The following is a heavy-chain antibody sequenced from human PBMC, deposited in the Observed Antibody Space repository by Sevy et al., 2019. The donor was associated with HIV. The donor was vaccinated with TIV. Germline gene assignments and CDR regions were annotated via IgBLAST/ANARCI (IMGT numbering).Heavy chain of an antibody. Sequence: GGSLRLSCAASGFTFSGYWMSWVRQAPGKGLEWVANIKQDGSEKYYVDSVKGRFTSSRDNAKNSLYLQMNSLRAEDTAVYYCARVLSSGWYRDAFDIWGQGTMVTVSS. D-gene: IGHD6-19*01. CDR2: IKQDGSEK. CDR1: GFTFSGYW. J-gene: IGHJ3*02. V-gene: IGHV3-7*01. CDR3: ARVLSSGWYRDAFDI.